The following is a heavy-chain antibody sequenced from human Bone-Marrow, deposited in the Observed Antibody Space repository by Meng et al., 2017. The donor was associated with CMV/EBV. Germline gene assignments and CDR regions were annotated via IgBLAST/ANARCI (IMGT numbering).Heavy chain of an antibody. J-gene: IGHJ4*02. CDR2: INPNSGDT. D-gene: IGHD3-10*01. V-gene: IGHV1-2*02. Sequence: ASGYTFTGYDLHWVRQAPGQGLEWMGWINPNSGDTNYAQKFQDRVTMTRDTSISTAYMDLSRLRSDDTAVYYCARVVGGSGSYYNRDWGQGTLVTVSS. CDR1: GYTFTGYD. CDR3: ARVVGGSGSYYNRD.